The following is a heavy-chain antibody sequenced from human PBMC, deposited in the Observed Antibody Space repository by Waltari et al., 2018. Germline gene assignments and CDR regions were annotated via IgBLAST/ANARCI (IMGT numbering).Heavy chain of an antibody. J-gene: IGHJ4*02. V-gene: IGHV4-38-2*01. Sequence: QVQLQESGLGLVKHSETLSLTCAVSGYSISSGYSWGWLRQPPGKGLGWIGIIYHSGSTNNSRSFKSRVTMSVDTSKNQFSLKLSSVTAADTAVYDCATTTGRYCSSTSCYFDYWGQGTLVTVSS. CDR2: IYHSGST. CDR1: GYSISSGYS. CDR3: ATTTGRYCSSTSCYFDY. D-gene: IGHD2-2*01.